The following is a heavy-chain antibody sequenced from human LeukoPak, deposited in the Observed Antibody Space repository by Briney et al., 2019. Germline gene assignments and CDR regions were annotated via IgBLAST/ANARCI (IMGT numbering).Heavy chain of an antibody. CDR2: IKSKTDGGTT. Sequence: PGGSLRLSRAASGFTFSNAWMSWVRQAPGKGLEWVGRIKSKTDGGTTDYAAPVKGRFTISRDDSKNTLYLQMNSLKTEDTAVYYCTTGPYGDRFDYWGQGTLVTVSS. CDR1: GFTFSNAW. D-gene: IGHD4-17*01. V-gene: IGHV3-15*01. J-gene: IGHJ4*02. CDR3: TTGPYGDRFDY.